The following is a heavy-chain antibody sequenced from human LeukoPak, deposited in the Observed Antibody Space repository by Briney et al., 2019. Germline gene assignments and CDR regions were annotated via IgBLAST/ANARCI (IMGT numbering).Heavy chain of an antibody. V-gene: IGHV4-31*03. CDR3: ARDTAMAHDAFDI. CDR1: GGSISSGGYY. D-gene: IGHD5-18*01. CDR2: IYYSGST. J-gene: IGHJ3*02. Sequence: PSQTLSLTCTVSGGSISSGGYYWSWIRQHPGKGLEWIGYIYYSGSTYYNPSLKSRVTISVDTSKNQFSLKLSSVTAADTAVYYCARDTAMAHDAFDIWGQGTMVTVSS.